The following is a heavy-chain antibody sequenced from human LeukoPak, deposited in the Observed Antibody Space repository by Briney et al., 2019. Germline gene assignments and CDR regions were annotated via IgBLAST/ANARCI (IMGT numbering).Heavy chain of an antibody. V-gene: IGHV3-64*01. CDR1: GFTFSNYA. J-gene: IGHJ4*02. CDR3: ARDRGIYSGSYLFDY. Sequence: GGSLRLSCAASGFTFSNYAMHWVRQAPGKGLECVSAISSNGGSTYYANSVKGRFTISRDNSKNTLYLQMGSLRAEDMAVYYCARDRGIYSGSYLFDYWGQGTLVTVSS. CDR2: ISSNGGST. D-gene: IGHD1-26*01.